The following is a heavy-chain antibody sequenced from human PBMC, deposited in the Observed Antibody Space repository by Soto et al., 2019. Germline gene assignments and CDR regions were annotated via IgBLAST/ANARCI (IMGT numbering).Heavy chain of an antibody. CDR2: IYPGDSDA. V-gene: IGHV5-51*01. CDR1: GYSFLNYW. D-gene: IGHD5-18*01. CDR3: ARHIVDTSMTASFNY. J-gene: IGHJ4*02. Sequence: GESLKISCKTSGYSFLNYWIGWVRQMPGKGLEWMGIIYPGDSDARYSPSFQGQVTISADKFIGTVYLQWSSLKASDTAMYYCARHIVDTSMTASFNYWGQGTRVTVSS.